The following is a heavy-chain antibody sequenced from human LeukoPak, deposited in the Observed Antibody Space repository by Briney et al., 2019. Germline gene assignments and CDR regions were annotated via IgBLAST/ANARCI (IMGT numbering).Heavy chain of an antibody. D-gene: IGHD6-13*01. CDR3: AKGSTKRQQFDY. V-gene: IGHV3-23*01. J-gene: IGHJ4*02. CDR1: GFTFRSYA. Sequence: GGSQRLSCAASGFTFRSYAMSWVRQAPGKGLEWVSVISDSGGSTYYADSVKGRFTISRDNSKNTLYLQMNSLRAEDTAVYYCAKGSTKRQQFDYWGQGTLVTVSS. CDR2: ISDSGGST.